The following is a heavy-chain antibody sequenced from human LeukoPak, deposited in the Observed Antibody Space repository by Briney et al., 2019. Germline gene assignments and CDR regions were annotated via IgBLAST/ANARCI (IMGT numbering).Heavy chain of an antibody. CDR3: ARPDFWSGYVND. Sequence: IPSETLSLTCAVSGGSISSSNFYWGWIRQPPGKGLEWIGSMYYYGSTYYNPSLKSRVTISVDTSKNQFYLKLSFVTAADTAVYYCARPDFWSGYVNDWDQGTLVTVSS. V-gene: IGHV4-39*01. CDR2: MYYYGST. D-gene: IGHD3-3*01. J-gene: IGHJ4*02. CDR1: GGSISSSNFY.